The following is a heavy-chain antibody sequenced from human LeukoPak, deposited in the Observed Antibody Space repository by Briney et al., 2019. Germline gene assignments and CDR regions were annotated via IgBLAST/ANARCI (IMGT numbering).Heavy chain of an antibody. CDR3: ASGIAAADYYYYYMDV. V-gene: IGHV1-69*06. J-gene: IGHJ6*03. D-gene: IGHD6-13*01. CDR1: GGTFSSYA. Sequence: ASVKVSCKASGGTFSSYAISWVRQAPGQGLEWMGGIIPIFGTANYAQKFQGRVTITADKSTSTAYMELSSLRSEDTAVYYCASGIAAADYYYYYMDVWGKGTTVTVSS. CDR2: IIPIFGTA.